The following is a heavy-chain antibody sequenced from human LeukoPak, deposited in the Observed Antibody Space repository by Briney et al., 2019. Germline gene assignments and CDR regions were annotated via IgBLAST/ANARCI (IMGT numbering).Heavy chain of an antibody. Sequence: PSETLSLTCAVYGGSFSGYYWSWIRQPPGKGLEWIGEINHSGSTNYNPSLKSRVTISVDTSKNQFSLKLSSVTAADTAVYYCARGARIRYSTQYYYYYGMDVWGQGTTVTVSS. V-gene: IGHV4-34*01. D-gene: IGHD4-11*01. J-gene: IGHJ6*02. CDR2: INHSGST. CDR3: ARGARIRYSTQYYYYYGMDV. CDR1: GGSFSGYY.